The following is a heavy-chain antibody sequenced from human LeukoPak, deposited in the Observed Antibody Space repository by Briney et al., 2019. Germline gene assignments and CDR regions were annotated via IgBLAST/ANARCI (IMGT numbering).Heavy chain of an antibody. Sequence: SETLSLTCTVSGGSINSYYWGWIRQPPGKGLEWIGYIYYSGSTNYNPSLKSRVTISVDTSKNQFSLKLSSVTAADTAVYYCARGRWAMYYFDYWGQGTLVTVSS. CDR3: ARGRWAMYYFDY. CDR1: GGSINSYY. V-gene: IGHV4-59*01. D-gene: IGHD2-2*01. CDR2: IYYSGST. J-gene: IGHJ4*02.